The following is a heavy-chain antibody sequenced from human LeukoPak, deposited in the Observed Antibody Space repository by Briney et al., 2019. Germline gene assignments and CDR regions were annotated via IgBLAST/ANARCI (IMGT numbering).Heavy chain of an antibody. CDR1: GFTFSNYN. J-gene: IGHJ4*02. Sequence: GGSLRLSCAVSGFTFSNYNMNWVRQAPGKGLEWVSFISSSSSYIYHADSVKGRFTISRDNAKNSLYLQMNSLRAEDTAVYYCARGFGMPDYWGQGTLVTVSS. V-gene: IGHV3-21*01. D-gene: IGHD2-2*01. CDR3: ARGFGMPDY. CDR2: ISSSSSYI.